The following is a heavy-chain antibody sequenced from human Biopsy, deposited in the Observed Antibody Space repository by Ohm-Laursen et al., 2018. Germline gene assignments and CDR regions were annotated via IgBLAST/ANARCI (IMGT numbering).Heavy chain of an antibody. CDR2: IHTSGST. CDR1: GDSISNDY. J-gene: IGHJ5*02. V-gene: IGHV4-4*07. Sequence: GTLSLTCAVSGDSISNDYWSWIRQSAGQGLEWIGRIHTSGSTNHNPSLKSRVTISVDTSMNHLSLRLTSVTSADTAVYYCAREDYYTWFDPWGQGTLVTVSS. D-gene: IGHD2/OR15-2a*01. CDR3: AREDYYTWFDP.